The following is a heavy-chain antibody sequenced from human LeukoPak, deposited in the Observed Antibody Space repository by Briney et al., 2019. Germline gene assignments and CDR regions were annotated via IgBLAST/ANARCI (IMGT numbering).Heavy chain of an antibody. D-gene: IGHD1-26*01. CDR3: AGIVGATHAFDI. Sequence: GGSLRLSCAASGFTFSDYYMSWIRQAPGKGLEWVSFISTGGSTEYYADYVKGRFTISRDNAKNSLYLQMNSLRAEDTDVYYCAGIVGATHAFDIWGQGTMVTVSS. J-gene: IGHJ3*02. CDR1: GFTFSDYY. V-gene: IGHV3-11*04. CDR2: ISTGGSTE.